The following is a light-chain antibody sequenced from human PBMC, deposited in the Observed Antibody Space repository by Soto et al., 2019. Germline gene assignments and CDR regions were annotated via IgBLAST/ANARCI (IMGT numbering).Light chain of an antibody. Sequence: QSVLTQPASVSVSPGQSITISCTGASSDVGGYNSVSLYQQHPGKAPKLVIYDVSNRPSGVSNRFSGSKSGNTASLTISGLQAEDEADYYCTSYTSSSLLVFGGGTKLTVL. CDR1: SSDVGGYNS. V-gene: IGLV2-14*01. CDR2: DVS. J-gene: IGLJ2*01. CDR3: TSYTSSSLLV.